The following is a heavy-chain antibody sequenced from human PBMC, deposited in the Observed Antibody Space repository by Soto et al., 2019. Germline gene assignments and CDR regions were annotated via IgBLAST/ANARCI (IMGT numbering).Heavy chain of an antibody. J-gene: IGHJ4*02. V-gene: IGHV6-1*01. D-gene: IGHD3-10*01. CDR3: ARQDYASGSSPN. CDR1: GDSVSSNSAT. Sequence: SQTLSLTCAISGDSVSSNSATCDWIRQSPSRGLKWLGRTYDRSKWYTDYAVSVKGRITINPDTSNNHLSLQWSSLKASDTAMYYCARQDYASGSSPNWGQGTLVTVSS. CDR2: TYDRSKWYT.